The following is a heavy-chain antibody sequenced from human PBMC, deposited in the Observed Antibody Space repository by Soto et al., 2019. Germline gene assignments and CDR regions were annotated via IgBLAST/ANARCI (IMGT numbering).Heavy chain of an antibody. CDR2: IIPIFGTA. J-gene: IGHJ6*02. CDR3: ARSIAARAYYYYGMDV. D-gene: IGHD6-6*01. Sequence: SVKVSCKASGGTFSSYAISWVRQAPGQGLEWMGGIIPIFGTANYAQKFQGRVTITADESTSTAYMELSSLRSEDTAVYYCARSIAARAYYYYGMDVWGQGTTVTVSS. CDR1: GGTFSSYA. V-gene: IGHV1-69*13.